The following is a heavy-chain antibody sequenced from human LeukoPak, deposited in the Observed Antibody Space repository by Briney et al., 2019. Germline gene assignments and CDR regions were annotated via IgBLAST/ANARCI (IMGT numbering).Heavy chain of an antibody. Sequence: TGGSLRLSCAASGFTFSSYEMNWVRQAPGKGLEWISFISSGGNDIYYADSVKGRFTISRDNTKNSLYLQVNSLRDEDTAVYYCARLAADWFDPWGQGTLVTVSS. CDR1: GFTFSSYE. D-gene: IGHD6-13*01. J-gene: IGHJ5*02. V-gene: IGHV3-48*03. CDR3: ARLAADWFDP. CDR2: ISSGGNDI.